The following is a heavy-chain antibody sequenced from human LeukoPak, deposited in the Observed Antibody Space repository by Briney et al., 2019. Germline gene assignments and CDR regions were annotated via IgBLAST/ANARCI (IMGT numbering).Heavy chain of an antibody. CDR2: INPNSGGT. V-gene: IGHV1-2*02. J-gene: IGHJ4*02. Sequence: ASVKVSCKASGYTFTGYYMHWVRQAPGQGLEWMGWINPNSGGTIYAQKFQGRVTMTRDTSISTAYMELSRLRSDDTAVYYCARDGVLQQLVPFNYWGQGTLVTVSS. CDR3: ARDGVLQQLVPFNY. D-gene: IGHD6-13*01. CDR1: GYTFTGYY.